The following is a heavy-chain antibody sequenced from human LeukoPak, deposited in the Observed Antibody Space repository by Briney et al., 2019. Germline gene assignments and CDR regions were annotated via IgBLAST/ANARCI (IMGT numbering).Heavy chain of an antibody. D-gene: IGHD2-15*01. J-gene: IGHJ5*02. V-gene: IGHV3-7*05. CDR1: GFTFSSYW. CDR2: IKEDGSEK. CDR3: ARPRGYCSGGSCYWFDP. Sequence: GGSLRLSCAASGFTFSSYWMTWVRQAPGKGLEGVANIKEDGSEKYYVESVKGRFSISRDNAKNSLYLQMNSLRAEDTAVYYCARPRGYCSGGSCYWFDPWGQGTLVTVSS.